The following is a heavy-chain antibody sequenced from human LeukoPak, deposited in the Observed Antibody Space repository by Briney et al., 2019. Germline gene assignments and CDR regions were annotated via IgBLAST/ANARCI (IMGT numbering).Heavy chain of an antibody. J-gene: IGHJ4*02. CDR1: GGSFSGYY. V-gene: IGHV4-34*01. CDR2: INHSGST. Sequence: SETLSLTCAVYGGSFSGYYWSWIRQPPGKGLEWIGEINHSGSTNYNPSLKSRVTISVDTSKNQFSLKLSSVTAADTAVYYCARGSNSAYYFDYWGQGTLVTVSS. D-gene: IGHD1-1*01. CDR3: ARGSNSAYYFDY.